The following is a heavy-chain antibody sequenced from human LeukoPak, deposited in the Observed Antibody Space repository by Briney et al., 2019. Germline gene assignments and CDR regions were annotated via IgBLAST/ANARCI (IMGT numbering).Heavy chain of an antibody. CDR3: ASTMIVVVITSGSFDY. Sequence: ASVKVSCKASGGNFSSYAIIWVRQAPGQGLEWMGGIIPIFGTANYAQKFQGRVTITTDESTSTAYMELSSLRSEDTAVYYCASTMIVVVITSGSFDYWGQGTLVTVSS. CDR1: GGNFSSYA. V-gene: IGHV1-69*05. J-gene: IGHJ4*02. D-gene: IGHD3-22*01. CDR2: IIPIFGTA.